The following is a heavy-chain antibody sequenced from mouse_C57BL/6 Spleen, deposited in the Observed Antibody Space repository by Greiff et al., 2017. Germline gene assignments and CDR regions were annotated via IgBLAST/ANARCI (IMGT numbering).Heavy chain of an antibody. CDR2: IDPSDSYT. Sequence: QVHVKQPGAELVMPGASVKLSCKASGYTFTSYWMHWVKQRPGQGLEWIGEIDPSDSYTNYNQKFKGKSTLTVDKSSSTAYMQLSSLTSEDSAVYYCARRDYGNYVFDYWGQGTTLTVSS. J-gene: IGHJ2*01. V-gene: IGHV1-69*01. CDR3: ARRDYGNYVFDY. D-gene: IGHD2-1*01. CDR1: GYTFTSYW.